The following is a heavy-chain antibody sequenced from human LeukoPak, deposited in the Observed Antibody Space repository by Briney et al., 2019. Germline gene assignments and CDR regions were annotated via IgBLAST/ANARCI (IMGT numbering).Heavy chain of an antibody. V-gene: IGHV1-18*01. Sequence: GASVTVSCTASGYTSTSYGISWVRQAPGQGLEWMGWISAYNGNTNYAQKLQGRVTMTTDTSTSTAYMELRSLRSDDTAVYYCARVYCSGGSCYFYFDYWGQGTLVTVSS. CDR2: ISAYNGNT. CDR1: GYTSTSYG. J-gene: IGHJ4*02. CDR3: ARVYCSGGSCYFYFDY. D-gene: IGHD2-15*01.